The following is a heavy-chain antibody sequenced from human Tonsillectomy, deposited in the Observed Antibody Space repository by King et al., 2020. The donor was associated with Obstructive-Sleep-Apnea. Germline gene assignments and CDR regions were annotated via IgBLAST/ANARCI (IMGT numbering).Heavy chain of an antibody. Sequence: HVQLVESGAEVKKPGSSVKVSCKASGGTFSSYAISWVRQAPGQGLEWMGGIIPILGIANYAQKFQGRVTITADKSTSTAYMELSSLRSEDTAVYYCSRLYDSSGYPRGFDPWGQGTLVTVSS. CDR2: IIPILGIA. CDR3: SRLYDSSGYPRGFDP. CDR1: GGTFSSYA. J-gene: IGHJ5*02. D-gene: IGHD3-22*01. V-gene: IGHV1-69*09.